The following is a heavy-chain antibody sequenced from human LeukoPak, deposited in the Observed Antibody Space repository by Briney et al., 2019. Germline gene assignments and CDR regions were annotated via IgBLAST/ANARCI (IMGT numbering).Heavy chain of an antibody. CDR3: ARVRDYDFWSGSTWYFDL. Sequence: SETLSLTCTVSGGFISSYYWSWIRQPPGKGLEWIGYIYYSGSTNYNPSLKSRVTISVDASKNQFSLKLSSVTAADTAVYYCARVRDYDFWSGSTWYFDLWGRGTLVTVSS. V-gene: IGHV4-59*01. J-gene: IGHJ2*01. CDR2: IYYSGST. D-gene: IGHD3-3*01. CDR1: GGFISSYY.